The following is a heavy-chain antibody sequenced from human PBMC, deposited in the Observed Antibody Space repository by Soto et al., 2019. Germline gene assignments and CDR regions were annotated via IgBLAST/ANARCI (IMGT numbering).Heavy chain of an antibody. CDR3: ARTVGRAAGPTLRFDY. CDR1: GGSFSGYY. CDR2: INHSGST. D-gene: IGHD6-13*01. J-gene: IGHJ4*02. Sequence: SETLSPTCAVYGGSFSGYYWSWIRQPPGKGLEWIGEINHSGSTNYNPSLKSRVTISVDTSKNQFSLKLSSVTAADTAVYYCARTVGRAAGPTLRFDYWGQGTLVTVSS. V-gene: IGHV4-34*09.